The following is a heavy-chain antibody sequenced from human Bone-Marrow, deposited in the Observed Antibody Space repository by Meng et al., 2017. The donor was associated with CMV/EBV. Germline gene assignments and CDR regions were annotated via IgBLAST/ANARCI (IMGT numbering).Heavy chain of an antibody. CDR3: ARGLVRGVYGNYFDY. CDR2: IGTAGDT. J-gene: IGHJ4*02. CDR1: GFTFSSYD. D-gene: IGHD3-10*01. Sequence: GESLKISCAASGFTFSSYDMHWVRQVTGKGLEWVSAIGTAGDTYYPGSVKGRFTISRENAKNSLYLQMNSLRAGDTAVYYCARGLVRGVYGNYFDYWGQGTLVTVYS. V-gene: IGHV3-13*01.